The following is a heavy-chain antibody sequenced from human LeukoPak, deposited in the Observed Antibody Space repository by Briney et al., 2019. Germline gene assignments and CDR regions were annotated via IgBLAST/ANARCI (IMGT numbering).Heavy chain of an antibody. Sequence: SETLSLTCTVSGGSISSYYWSWIRQPPGKGLEWIAYIYYSGSTNYNPSLKSRVTISVDTSKNQFSLKLSSVTAADTAVYYCARGYVVAEGYGMDVWGQGTTVTVSS. D-gene: IGHD2-2*01. CDR1: GGSISSYY. J-gene: IGHJ6*02. V-gene: IGHV4-59*01. CDR2: IYYSGST. CDR3: ARGYVVAEGYGMDV.